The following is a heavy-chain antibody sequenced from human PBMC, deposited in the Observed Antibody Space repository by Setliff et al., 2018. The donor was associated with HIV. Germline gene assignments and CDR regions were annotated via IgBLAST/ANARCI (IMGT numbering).Heavy chain of an antibody. D-gene: IGHD1-26*01. CDR1: GFTFSKYA. Sequence: PGGSLRLSCSASGFTFSKYAMHWVRQAPGKGLEYVSGISIDGGTAYYAGSVKGRFTTSRDNSKNTLYLQMSSLRVEDTAVYYCIRKGEGASAFDIWGQGTMVTVSS. V-gene: IGHV3-64D*09. J-gene: IGHJ3*02. CDR3: IRKGEGASAFDI. CDR2: ISIDGGTA.